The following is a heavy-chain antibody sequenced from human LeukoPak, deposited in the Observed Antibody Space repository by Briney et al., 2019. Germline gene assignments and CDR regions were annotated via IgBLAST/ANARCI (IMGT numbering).Heavy chain of an antibody. CDR3: ARDYGGNSGLDC. D-gene: IGHD4-23*01. Sequence: SVKVSCKAPGGTFSSYAISWVRQAPGQGLEWMGGIIPIFGTANYAQKFQGRVTITADESTSTAYMELSSLRSEDTAVYYCARDYGGNSGLDCWGQGTLVTVSS. CDR1: GGTFSSYA. V-gene: IGHV1-69*01. J-gene: IGHJ4*02. CDR2: IIPIFGTA.